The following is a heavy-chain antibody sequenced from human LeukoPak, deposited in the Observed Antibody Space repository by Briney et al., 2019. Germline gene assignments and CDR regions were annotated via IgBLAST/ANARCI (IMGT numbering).Heavy chain of an antibody. Sequence: GGSLRLSCAASGLTFRSYAMNWVRQVPGQGLEWVSGISDSGGSTLYADSVKGRFTISRDTSKNTLYLQMNSLRAEDTAVYYCAKGRTGTPPYYFDYWGQGTLVTVSS. CDR2: ISDSGGST. D-gene: IGHD1-1*01. V-gene: IGHV3-23*01. J-gene: IGHJ4*02. CDR3: AKGRTGTPPYYFDY. CDR1: GLTFRSYA.